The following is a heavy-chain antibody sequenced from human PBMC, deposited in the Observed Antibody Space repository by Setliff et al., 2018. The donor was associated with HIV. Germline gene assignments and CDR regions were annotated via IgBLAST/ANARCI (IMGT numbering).Heavy chain of an antibody. Sequence: GGSLRLSCVASGITVSGIYMTWVRQAPGKGLEWVAVISYDGSNKYYADSVKGRFTISRDNSKNTLFLQMNSLRPDDTAVYYCARQILRGVWLTDYWGQGTLVTVSS. CDR2: ISYDGSNK. CDR3: ARQILRGVWLTDY. V-gene: IGHV3-30*03. D-gene: IGHD5-12*01. J-gene: IGHJ4*02. CDR1: GITVSGIY.